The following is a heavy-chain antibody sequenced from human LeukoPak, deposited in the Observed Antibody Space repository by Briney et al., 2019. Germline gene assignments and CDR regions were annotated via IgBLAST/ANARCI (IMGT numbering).Heavy chain of an antibody. CDR3: ARSNGKYQLPINY. CDR2: IYYSGST. CDR1: GGSISSGDYY. D-gene: IGHD2-2*01. Sequence: SETLSLTCTVSGGSISSGDYYWSWIRQPPGKGLEWIGYIYYSGSTYYNPSLKSRVTISVDTSKNQFSLKLSSVTAADTAVYYCARSNGKYQLPINYWDQGTLVTVSS. V-gene: IGHV4-30-4*08. J-gene: IGHJ4*02.